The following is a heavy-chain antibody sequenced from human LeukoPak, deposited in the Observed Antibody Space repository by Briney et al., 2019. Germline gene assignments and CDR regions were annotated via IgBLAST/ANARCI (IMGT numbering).Heavy chain of an antibody. CDR1: GLPIADFA. J-gene: IGHJ4*02. CDR2: ISGDGVST. V-gene: IGHV3-43*02. Sequence: PGGSLRLSCVASGLPIADFAMHWVRQAPGKGLEWVSLISGDGVSTFYADSVKGRFSIASDNSKNSLSLEMNSLRTEDTAMYYCARESGKSDYWGQGTLVAVSS. CDR3: ARESGKSDY.